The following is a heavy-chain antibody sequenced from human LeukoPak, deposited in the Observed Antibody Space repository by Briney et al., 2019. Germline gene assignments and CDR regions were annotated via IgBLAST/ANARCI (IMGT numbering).Heavy chain of an antibody. Sequence: SETLSLTCAVYGGSFSGYYWSWIRQPPGKGLEWIGEINHSGSTNYNPSLKSRVTISVDTSKNQFSLKLSSVTAADTAVYYCARAVSGDTAMVDYWGQGTLVTVSS. CDR3: ARAVSGDTAMVDY. CDR2: INHSGST. V-gene: IGHV4-34*01. CDR1: GGSFSGYY. D-gene: IGHD5-18*01. J-gene: IGHJ4*02.